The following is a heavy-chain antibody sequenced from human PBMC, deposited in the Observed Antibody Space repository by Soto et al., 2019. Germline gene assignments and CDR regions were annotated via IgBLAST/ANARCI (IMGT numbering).Heavy chain of an antibody. V-gene: IGHV3-23*01. J-gene: IGHJ6*02. D-gene: IGHD3-10*01. CDR1: GFTFSSYA. CDR3: AKDLSNYYGSGSYYKTSLLYYSYGMDV. CDR2: ISGSGGST. Sequence: PGGSLRLSCAASGFTFSSYAMSWVRQAPGKGLEWVSAISGSGGSTYYADSVKGRFTISRDNSKNTLYLQMNSLRAEDTAVYYCAKDLSNYYGSGSYYKTSLLYYSYGMDVWGQGTTVTVSS.